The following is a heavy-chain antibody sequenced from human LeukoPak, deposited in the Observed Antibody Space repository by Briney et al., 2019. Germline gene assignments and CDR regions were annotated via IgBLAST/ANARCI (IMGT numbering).Heavy chain of an antibody. CDR1: GYTFTSYY. CDR2: INPSGGST. CDR3: AATLHYYDSSGHYRGFDY. Sequence: ASVKVSCKASGYTFTSYYMHWVRQAPGQGLEWMGIINPSGGSTSYAQKFQGRVTMTEDTSTDTAYMELSSLRSEDTAVYYCAATLHYYDSSGHYRGFDYWGQGTLVTVSS. J-gene: IGHJ4*02. D-gene: IGHD3-22*01. V-gene: IGHV1-46*01.